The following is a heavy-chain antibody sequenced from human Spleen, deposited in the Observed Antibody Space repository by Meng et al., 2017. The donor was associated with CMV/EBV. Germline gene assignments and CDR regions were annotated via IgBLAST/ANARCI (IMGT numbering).Heavy chain of an antibody. CDR2: ISGSGSYI. CDR3: ARSLYSGYDVQYFYGMDV. D-gene: IGHD5-12*01. CDR1: GFTFISYN. J-gene: IGHJ6*02. Sequence: GESLKISCAASGFTFISYNMNWVRQAPGKGLEWVSSISGSGSYIFYSDSLKGRFTVSRDNAKNSMYLQMNSLGAEDTAVYYCARSLYSGYDVQYFYGMDVWGQGTTVTVSS. V-gene: IGHV3-21*01.